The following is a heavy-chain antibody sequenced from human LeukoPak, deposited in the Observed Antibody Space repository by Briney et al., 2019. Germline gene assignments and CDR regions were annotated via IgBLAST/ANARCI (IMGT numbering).Heavy chain of an antibody. V-gene: IGHV3-66*01. Sequence: ETLSLTCAVSGGSISSNNWWSLGRPAPGKGLEWGAVIYTGGSTYYADSVKGRFTSSRDNSKNTLYLQMNGLGGEDTGVCCCARLTTVTPWGEGTVVAVSS. CDR3: ARLTTVTP. D-gene: IGHD4-17*01. J-gene: IGHJ5*02. CDR1: GGSISSNN. CDR2: IYTGGST.